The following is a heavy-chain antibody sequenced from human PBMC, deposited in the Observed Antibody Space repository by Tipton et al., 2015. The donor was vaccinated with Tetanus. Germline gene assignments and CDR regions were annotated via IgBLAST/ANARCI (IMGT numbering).Heavy chain of an antibody. Sequence: SLRLSCAASGFIFSSYGIHWVRQAPGKGLEWVAVSWYDGTDQYYADSVKGRFTPSRDNSKNTLYLEMNSLRAEDTALYYCAREADCSGGSCFSGDFDNWGQGTQATVSS. D-gene: IGHD2-15*01. J-gene: IGHJ4*02. CDR1: GFIFSSYG. V-gene: IGHV3-33*01. CDR3: AREADCSGGSCFSGDFDN. CDR2: SWYDGTDQ.